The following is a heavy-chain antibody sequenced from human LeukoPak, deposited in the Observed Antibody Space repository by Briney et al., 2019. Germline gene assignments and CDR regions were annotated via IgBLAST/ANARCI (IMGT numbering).Heavy chain of an antibody. Sequence: SETLSLTCAVYGGSFSGYYWSWIRQPPGKGLEWIGYIYYSGSTNYNPSLKSRVTISVDTSRNQFSLKLSSVTAADTAVYYCARGHYDFWSGYYRNYYYGMDVWGQGTTVTVSS. J-gene: IGHJ6*02. CDR1: GGSFSGYY. CDR3: ARGHYDFWSGYYRNYYYGMDV. D-gene: IGHD3-3*01. CDR2: IYYSGST. V-gene: IGHV4-59*01.